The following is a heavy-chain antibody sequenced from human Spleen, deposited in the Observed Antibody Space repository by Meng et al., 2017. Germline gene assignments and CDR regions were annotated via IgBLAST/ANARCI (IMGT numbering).Heavy chain of an antibody. CDR3: ARGQTGYSSGWTDAFDI. V-gene: IGHV3-23*01. Sequence: GGSLRLSCAASGFTFSSYAMTWVRQAPGKGLEWVSTISTSGGSTYYADSVKGRFTISRDNSKNTLYLQMTSLRAEDTAVYYCARGQTGYSSGWTDAFDIWGQGTMVTVSS. CDR2: ISTSGGST. D-gene: IGHD6-19*01. J-gene: IGHJ3*02. CDR1: GFTFSSYA.